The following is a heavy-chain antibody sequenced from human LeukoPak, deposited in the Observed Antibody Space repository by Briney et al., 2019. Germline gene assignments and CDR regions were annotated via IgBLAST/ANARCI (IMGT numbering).Heavy chain of an antibody. Sequence: GASVKVSCKASGYTFTGYYMHWVRQAPGQGLEWMGWFSAYNGNTNYAQKLQGRVTMTTDTSTSTAYMELRSLRSDDTAVYYCARTSPGGIYYYYMDVWGKGTTVTVSS. J-gene: IGHJ6*03. V-gene: IGHV1-18*04. D-gene: IGHD2-2*01. CDR1: GYTFTGYY. CDR2: FSAYNGNT. CDR3: ARTSPGGIYYYYMDV.